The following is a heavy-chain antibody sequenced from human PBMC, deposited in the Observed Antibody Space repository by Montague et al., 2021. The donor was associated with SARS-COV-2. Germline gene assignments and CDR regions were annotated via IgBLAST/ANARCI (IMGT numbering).Heavy chain of an antibody. J-gene: IGHJ6*02. CDR3: ARVGRQPVVRLSGMDV. D-gene: IGHD4-23*01. V-gene: IGHV4-39*07. Sequence: SETLSLTCTVSGGSISSCSYYWGWIRQPPGKGLEWIGSIYYSGSTYYNPSLKSRVTISVDTSKNQFSLKLSSVTAADTAVYYCARVGRQPVVRLSGMDVWGQGTTVTVSS. CDR1: GGSISSCSYY. CDR2: IYYSGST.